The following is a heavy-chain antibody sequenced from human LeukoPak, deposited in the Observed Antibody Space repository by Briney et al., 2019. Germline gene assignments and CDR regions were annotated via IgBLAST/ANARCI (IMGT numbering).Heavy chain of an antibody. V-gene: IGHV4-34*01. CDR1: GGSFSGYY. J-gene: IGHJ4*02. Sequence: SETLSLTCAVYGGSFSGYYWSWIRQPPGKGLEWIGEINHSGSTNYNPSLKSRATISVDTSKNQFSLKLSSVTAADTAMYYSAGPDSSEIDYGGQGTLVTVSS. CDR3: AGPDSSEIDY. CDR2: INHSGST.